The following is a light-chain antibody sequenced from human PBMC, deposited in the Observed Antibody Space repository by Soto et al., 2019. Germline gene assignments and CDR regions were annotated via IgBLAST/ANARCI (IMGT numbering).Light chain of an antibody. Sequence: QPVLTQSPSASASLGASVKLTCTLSSGHSSYAIAWHQQQPEKGPRYLMKLNSDGSHSKGDGIPDRFSGSSSGDERYLTISSLQSEDEADYYCQTWGTGSWVFGGGTKLTVL. CDR1: SGHSSYA. CDR2: LNSDGSH. CDR3: QTWGTGSWV. V-gene: IGLV4-69*01. J-gene: IGLJ3*02.